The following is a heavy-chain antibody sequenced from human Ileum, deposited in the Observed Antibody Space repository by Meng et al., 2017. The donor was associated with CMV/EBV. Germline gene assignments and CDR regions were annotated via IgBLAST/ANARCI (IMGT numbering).Heavy chain of an antibody. V-gene: IGHV4-34*01. D-gene: IGHD1/OR15-1a*01. CDR3: ARGWDNNKVGVH. CDR1: GGSLRDSS. CDR2: IHPSGIT. Sequence: QALLQRVGAGRLKPSETLSRTCAGHGGSLRDSSWTWIRQAPGKGLEWIGEIHPSGITNYNPSLESRVTISEDTSNNQFSLRLTSLTAGDTAVYYCARGWDNNKVGVHWGQGTLVTVSS. J-gene: IGHJ4*02.